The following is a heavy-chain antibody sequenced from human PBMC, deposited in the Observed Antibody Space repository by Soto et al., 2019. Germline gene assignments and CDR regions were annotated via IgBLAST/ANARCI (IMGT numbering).Heavy chain of an antibody. CDR2: ISGGGGST. D-gene: IGHD6-13*01. CDR3: AKGAAAGFYYYYGMDV. Sequence: GGSLRLSCAASGFTFSSYAMSWVRQAPGKGLEWVSAISGGGGSTYYADSVKGRFTISRDNSKNTLYLQMNSLRAEDTAVYYCAKGAAAGFYYYYGMDVWGQGTTVTVSS. CDR1: GFTFSSYA. J-gene: IGHJ6*02. V-gene: IGHV3-23*01.